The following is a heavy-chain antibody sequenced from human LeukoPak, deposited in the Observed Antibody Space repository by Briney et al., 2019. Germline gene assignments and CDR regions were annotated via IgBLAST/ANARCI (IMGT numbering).Heavy chain of an antibody. D-gene: IGHD2-2*01. CDR3: ATDRYHCSSTSCYHY. CDR2: MNPNSGNT. CDR1: GYTFTSYD. J-gene: IGHJ4*02. V-gene: IGHV1-8*01. Sequence: ASVKVSCKASGYTFTSYDINWVRQATGQGLEWMGWMNPNSGNTGYAQKFQGRVTMTEDTSTDTAYMELSSLRSEDTAVYYCATDRYHCSSTSCYHYWGQGTLVTVSS.